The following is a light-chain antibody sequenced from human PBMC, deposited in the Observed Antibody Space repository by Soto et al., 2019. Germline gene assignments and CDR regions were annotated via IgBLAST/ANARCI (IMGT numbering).Light chain of an antibody. CDR3: QQYSRRPHT. CDR1: QSVSSSY. CDR2: GAS. Sequence: EIVLTQSPGTLSLSPGDRATLSCRASQSVSSSYLGWYQQKPGQAPRLLMYGASTRATGTPARFSGSGSGAEFTPAITSPHSEHDAVDFSQQYSRRPHTFGGGTKVDIK. V-gene: IGKV3-20*01. J-gene: IGKJ4*01.